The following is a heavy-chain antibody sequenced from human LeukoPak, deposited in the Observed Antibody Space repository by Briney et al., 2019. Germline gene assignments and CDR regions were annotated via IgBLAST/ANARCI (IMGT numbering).Heavy chain of an antibody. J-gene: IGHJ4*02. CDR1: GFNFSSYW. V-gene: IGHV3-7*01. D-gene: IGHD3-10*01. Sequence: GGSLRLSCAASGFNFSSYWMSWVRQAPGKGLEWVANIKQDGSEKYYVDSVKGRFTISRDNAKNSLYLQMNSLRAEDTAVYYCARDLVRGTKTAGFDYWGQGTLVTVSS. CDR2: IKQDGSEK. CDR3: ARDLVRGTKTAGFDY.